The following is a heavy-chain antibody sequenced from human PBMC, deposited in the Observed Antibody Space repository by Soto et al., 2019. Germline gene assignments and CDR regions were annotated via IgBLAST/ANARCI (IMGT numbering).Heavy chain of an antibody. D-gene: IGHD2-21*01. CDR1: GFTFSSYA. CDR3: DSAAREYYYYGMDV. V-gene: IGHV3-23*01. J-gene: IGHJ6*02. CDR2: ISGSGGST. Sequence: GGSLRLSCAASGFTFSSYAMSWVRQAPGRGLEWVSAISGSGGSTYYADSVKGRFTISRDNSKNTLYLQMNSLRAEDTAVYYCDSAAREYYYYGMDVWGQGTTVTVSS.